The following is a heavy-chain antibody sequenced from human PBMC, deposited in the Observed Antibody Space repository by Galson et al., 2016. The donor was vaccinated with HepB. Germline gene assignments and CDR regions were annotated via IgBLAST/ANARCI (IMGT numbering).Heavy chain of an antibody. CDR3: ARRAGWTYSYGYLDV. CDR2: IFTGGTI. Sequence: LSLTCTVSGGSISTNYWSWLRQPPGKGLEWIGFIFTGGTINYNPSLKSRVTMSADTSKNQLSLKLTSVTAADTAVYFCARRAGWTYSYGYLDVWGQATTVAVSS. D-gene: IGHD5-18*01. CDR1: GGSISTNY. J-gene: IGHJ6*02. V-gene: IGHV4-4*08.